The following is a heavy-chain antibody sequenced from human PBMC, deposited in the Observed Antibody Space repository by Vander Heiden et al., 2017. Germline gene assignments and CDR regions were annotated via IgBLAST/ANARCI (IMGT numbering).Heavy chain of an antibody. CDR2: INPNSGGT. CDR3: ARKPGGQYAMDV. CDR1: GYTFTDYN. Sequence: QVQLVQSGAEVRKPGASVKVSCKASGYTFTDYNMHGVRQTPGQGIEWMAWINPNSGGTYYAQKFQGWVTLTRDTSISTAYMEVTRLTSDDTAVYYCARKPGGQYAMDVWGQGTTVTVSS. D-gene: IGHD3-16*01. V-gene: IGHV1-2*04. J-gene: IGHJ6*02.